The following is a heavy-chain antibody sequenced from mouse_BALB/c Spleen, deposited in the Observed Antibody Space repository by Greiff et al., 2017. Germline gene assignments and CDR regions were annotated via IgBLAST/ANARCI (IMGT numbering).Heavy chain of an antibody. V-gene: IGHV1-85*01. CDR3: ARRGYCYGREYAMDY. D-gene: IGHD2-12*01. Sequence: QVQLQQSGAELVKPGASVKLSCKASGYTFTSYDINWVRQRPEQGLEWMGWIFPGDGSTEYNEMFKGKATLTTDKYSSTAYMQLRRLTSEDSAVYFCARRGYCYGREYAMDYWGQGTSVTVSS. CDR2: IFPGDGST. J-gene: IGHJ4*01. CDR1: GYTFTSYD.